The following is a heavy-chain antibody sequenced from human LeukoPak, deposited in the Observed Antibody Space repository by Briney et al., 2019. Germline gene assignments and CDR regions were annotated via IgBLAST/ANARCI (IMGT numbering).Heavy chain of an antibody. V-gene: IGHV4-61*02. J-gene: IGHJ6*02. CDR3: AGNYCSGGSCYAGYYYYGMDV. D-gene: IGHD2-15*01. CDR2: IYTSGST. CDR1: GGSISSGSYY. Sequence: SETLSLTCTASGGSISSGSYYWSWIRQPAGKGLEWIGRIYTSGSTNYNPSLKSRVTISVDTSKNQFSLKLSSVTAADTAVYYCAGNYCSGGSCYAGYYYYGMDVWGQGTTVTVSS.